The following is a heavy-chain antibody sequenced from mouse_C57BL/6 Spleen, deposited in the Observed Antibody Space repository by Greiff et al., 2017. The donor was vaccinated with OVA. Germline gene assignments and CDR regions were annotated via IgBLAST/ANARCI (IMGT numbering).Heavy chain of an antibody. V-gene: IGHV5-9-1*02. D-gene: IGHD5-1-1*01. CDR3: TRDTGNAYHWYFDV. Sequence: EVQLVESGEGLVKPGGSLKLSCAASGFTFSSYAMSWVRQTPEKRLEWVAYISSGGDYIYYADTVKGRFTISRDNARNTLYLQMSSLKSEDTAMYYCTRDTGNAYHWYFDVRGTGTTVTVSS. CDR2: ISSGGDYI. J-gene: IGHJ1*03. CDR1: GFTFSSYA.